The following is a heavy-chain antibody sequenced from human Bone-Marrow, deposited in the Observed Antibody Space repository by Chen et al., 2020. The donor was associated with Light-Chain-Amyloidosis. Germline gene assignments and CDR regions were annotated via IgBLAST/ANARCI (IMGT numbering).Heavy chain of an antibody. V-gene: IGHV4-39*07. CDR3: TRAWRSTSDGRHDAFDI. D-gene: IGHD2-2*01. CDR2: IVYGDII. CDR1: GAPMSSRAYY. J-gene: IGHJ3*02. Sequence: QLQESGPGLVGPSETLSLTCLVSGAPMSSRAYYWAWVRQPPGKGLEWSGSIVYGDIIYKNPSLKSRVTMSVDTSKNQFSLKLSSVTAADTAMYFCTRAWRSTSDGRHDAFDIWGQGTMVTVSS.